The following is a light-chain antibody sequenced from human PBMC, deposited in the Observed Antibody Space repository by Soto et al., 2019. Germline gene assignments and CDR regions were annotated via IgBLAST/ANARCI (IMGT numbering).Light chain of an antibody. V-gene: IGLV2-23*01. CDR3: CSYAGSTTYVV. CDR1: STDVGNYNL. Sequence: QSVLTQPASVSGSPGQSITISCTGTSTDVGNYNLVSWYQHHPGKAPKLMIYDDTKRPSGVSNRFSGSKSGNTASLTISGLQAEDEADYHCCSYAGSTTYVVFGGGTKLTVL. J-gene: IGLJ3*02. CDR2: DDT.